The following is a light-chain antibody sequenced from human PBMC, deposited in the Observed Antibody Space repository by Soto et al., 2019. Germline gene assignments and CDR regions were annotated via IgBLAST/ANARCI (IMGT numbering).Light chain of an antibody. CDR2: GAS. CDR3: QQYSIWRT. Sequence: ETVVTQSPATLSVSPGETATLSRRASESVRTNLAWYQQKPGQAPRLLIYGASTRATGIPARFSGSGSGTEFTLTISSLQSEDFAVYYCQQYSIWRTFGQGTKVDI. V-gene: IGKV3-15*01. J-gene: IGKJ1*01. CDR1: ESVRTN.